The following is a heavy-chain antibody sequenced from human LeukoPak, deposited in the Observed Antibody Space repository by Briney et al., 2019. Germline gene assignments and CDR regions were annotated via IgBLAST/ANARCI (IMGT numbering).Heavy chain of an antibody. CDR2: ITGSGGNT. J-gene: IGHJ4*02. Sequence: AGSLRLSWAAAGFIFTNYAMSWVRQTPGKGLEWVSAITGSGGNTYYSDSVKGRFTISRDNSKNMLFLQMNFVRADDTAVYYCAKEVPHTSDWRTVDSWGQGTLVIVSS. CDR1: GFIFTNYA. CDR3: AKEVPHTSDWRTVDS. V-gene: IGHV3-23*01. D-gene: IGHD6-19*01.